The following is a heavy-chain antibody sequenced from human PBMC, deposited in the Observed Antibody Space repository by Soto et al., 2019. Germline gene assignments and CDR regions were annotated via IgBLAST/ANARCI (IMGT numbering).Heavy chain of an antibody. CDR1: GFTFSSYA. V-gene: IGHV3-23*01. Sequence: GGSLRLSCAASGFTFSSYAMSWVRQAPGKGLEWVSAISGSGGSTYYADSVKGRFTISRDNSKNTLYLQMNSLRAEDTAVYYCAKAGKPAAPPNYYYYMDVWGKGTTVTVSS. CDR3: AKAGKPAAPPNYYYYMDV. CDR2: ISGSGGST. J-gene: IGHJ6*03. D-gene: IGHD2-2*01.